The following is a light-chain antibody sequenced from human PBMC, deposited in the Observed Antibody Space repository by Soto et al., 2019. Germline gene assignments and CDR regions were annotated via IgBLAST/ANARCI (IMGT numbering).Light chain of an antibody. V-gene: IGKV1-12*01. CDR1: QGIGTW. CDR2: AAS. CDR3: QPAFSSLLT. J-gene: IGKJ4*01. Sequence: DIQMTQSPSSVSASVGDRVTITCRASQGIGTWLAWFQQRPGKAPKLLISAASSLRSGVPSMFSGSGSGTDFTLTISSLQPEDFATYYCQPAFSSLLTLGGGTKVAIK.